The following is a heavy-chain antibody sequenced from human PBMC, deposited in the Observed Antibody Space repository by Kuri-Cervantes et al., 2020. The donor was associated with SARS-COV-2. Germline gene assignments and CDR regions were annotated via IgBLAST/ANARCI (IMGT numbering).Heavy chain of an antibody. CDR1: GFTFSSYA. V-gene: IGHV3-49*04. J-gene: IGHJ4*02. CDR2: IRSKAYGGTT. CDR3: TRNDFWSGYYFDY. D-gene: IGHD3-3*01. Sequence: LSLTCAASGFTFSSYAMSWVRQAPGKGLEWVGFIRSKAYGGTTEYAASVKGRFTISRDDSKSIAYLQMNSLKTEDTAVYYCTRNDFWSGYYFDYWGQGTLVTVSS.